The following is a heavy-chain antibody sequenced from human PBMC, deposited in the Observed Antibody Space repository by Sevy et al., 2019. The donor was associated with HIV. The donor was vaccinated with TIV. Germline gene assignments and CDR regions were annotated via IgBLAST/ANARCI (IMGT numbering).Heavy chain of an antibody. V-gene: IGHV3-7*01. Sequence: GGSLRLSCAASGFTFSSYWMSWVRQAPGKGLEWVANIKQDGSEKYYVDSEKGRFTISRDNAKNSLYLQMNSLRAEDTAVYYCAREGGSTGGYYYAMDVWGQGTTVTVSS. CDR2: IKQDGSEK. D-gene: IGHD3-16*01. CDR1: GFTFSSYW. CDR3: AREGGSTGGYYYAMDV. J-gene: IGHJ6*02.